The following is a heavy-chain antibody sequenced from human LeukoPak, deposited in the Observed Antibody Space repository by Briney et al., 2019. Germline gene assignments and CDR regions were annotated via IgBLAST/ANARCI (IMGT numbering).Heavy chain of an antibody. Sequence: PGGSLRLSCAASGFTFSSYEMNWVRQAPGKGLEWVSYISSSGSTIYYADSVKGRFTISRDNAKNSLYLQMNSLRAEDTAVYYCASLMRYYYDSSGYFQTPVPDYWGQGTLVTVSS. J-gene: IGHJ4*02. CDR2: ISSSGSTI. CDR1: GFTFSSYE. D-gene: IGHD3-22*01. CDR3: ASLMRYYYDSSGYFQTPVPDY. V-gene: IGHV3-48*03.